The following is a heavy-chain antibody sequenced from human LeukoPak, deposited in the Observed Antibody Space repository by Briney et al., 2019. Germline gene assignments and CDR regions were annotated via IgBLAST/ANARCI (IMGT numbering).Heavy chain of an antibody. CDR2: INPDSGFT. J-gene: IGHJ4*02. V-gene: IGHV1-2*02. Sequence: ASVKVSCKASGHKFTDDYMHWVRQAPGQGLEFMGWINPDSGFTNYAQKFKGRVTMTRDTSISTAYLEVRSLTSDDTAVYYCAPTAEAYTSWWKVWGQGTLVTVSS. D-gene: IGHD3-16*01. CDR1: GHKFTDDY. CDR3: APTAEAYTSWWKV.